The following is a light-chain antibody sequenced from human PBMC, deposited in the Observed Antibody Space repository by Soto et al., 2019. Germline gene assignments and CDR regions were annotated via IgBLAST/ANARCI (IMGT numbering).Light chain of an antibody. CDR2: AAS. CDR1: QSLNSR. J-gene: IGKJ4*01. Sequence: IQLTQSPSTLSASVGDRVTLTCRAAQSLNSRLAWYQHRPGKAPNLLIYAASSLQSGVPSRFGGSGSGTDFTLTISSLQPEDFATYYCQQANSFPLTFGGGTKVDIK. V-gene: IGKV1-12*01. CDR3: QQANSFPLT.